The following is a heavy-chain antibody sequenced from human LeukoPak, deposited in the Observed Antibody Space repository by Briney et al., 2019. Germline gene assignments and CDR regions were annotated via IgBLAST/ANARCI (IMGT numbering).Heavy chain of an antibody. J-gene: IGHJ6*03. Sequence: GGSLRLSCAASGFAFSSYWMSWVRQAPGKGLEWVSSISSSSSYIYYADSVKGRFTISRDNAKNSLYLQMNSLRAEDTAVYYCARDPCSSTSCYSFYYYYYMDVWGKGTTVTVSS. D-gene: IGHD2-2*02. CDR3: ARDPCSSTSCYSFYYYYYMDV. CDR1: GFAFSSYW. V-gene: IGHV3-21*01. CDR2: ISSSSSYI.